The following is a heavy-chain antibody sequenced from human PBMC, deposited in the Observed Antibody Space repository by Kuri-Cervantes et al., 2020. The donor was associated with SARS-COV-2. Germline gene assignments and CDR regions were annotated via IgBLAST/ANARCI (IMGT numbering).Heavy chain of an antibody. D-gene: IGHD1-26*01. CDR3: AREALGWELLVSAFDI. CDR2: ISSNGGST. V-gene: IGHV3-64*02. Sequence: GGFLRLSCAASGFTFSSYAMHWVRQAPGKGLEYVSAISSNGGSTYYADSVKGRFTISRDNSKNTLYLQMGSLRAEDMAVYYCAREALGWELLVSAFDIWGQGTMVTVSS. J-gene: IGHJ3*02. CDR1: GFTFSSYA.